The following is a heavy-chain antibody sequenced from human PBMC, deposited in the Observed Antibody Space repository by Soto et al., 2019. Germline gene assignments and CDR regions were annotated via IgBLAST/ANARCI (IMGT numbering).Heavy chain of an antibody. V-gene: IGHV1-46*01. Sequence: QVQLVQSGAEMKQPGASVKLSCQASGYIFIHCFMHWVRQAPGQGLEWMGGINPSSGTTTYEQKFQGRVTVTRDTSTSTVYMELSSLGSGDXXXYYCARSLGETTSLFDYWGQGSLVTVSA. D-gene: IGHD1-26*01. CDR1: GYIFIHCF. J-gene: IGHJ4*02. CDR3: ARSLGETTSLFDY. CDR2: INPSSGTT.